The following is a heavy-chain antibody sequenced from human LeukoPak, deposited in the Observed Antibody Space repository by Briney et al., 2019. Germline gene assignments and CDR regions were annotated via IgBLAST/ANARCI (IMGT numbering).Heavy chain of an antibody. CDR2: IIPIFGTA. D-gene: IGHD3-22*01. CDR1: GGTFSSYA. CDR3: AREGPYYYDSSDPYNWFDP. V-gene: IGHV1-69*13. J-gene: IGHJ5*02. Sequence: ASVKVSCKASGGTFSSYAISWVRQAPGQGLEWMGGIIPIFGTANYAQKFQGRVTITADESTSTAYMELSSQRSEDTAVYYCAREGPYYYDSSDPYNWFDPWGQGTLVTVSS.